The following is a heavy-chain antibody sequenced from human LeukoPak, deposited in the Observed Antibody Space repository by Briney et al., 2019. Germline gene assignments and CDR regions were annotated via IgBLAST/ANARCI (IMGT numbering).Heavy chain of an antibody. CDR1: GGSINSYY. V-gene: IGHV4-4*07. D-gene: IGHD3-22*01. Sequence: SETLSLTCTVSGGSINSYYWSWIRQPASKGRDWVGRIYTSGSTNYNPSLTSRFTMSVDTSKNQFSLQLSSVPAADTAAYYCARDVYYYDSSGYYLFAYWGQGTLVTVSS. J-gene: IGHJ4*02. CDR3: ARDVYYYDSSGYYLFAY. CDR2: IYTSGST.